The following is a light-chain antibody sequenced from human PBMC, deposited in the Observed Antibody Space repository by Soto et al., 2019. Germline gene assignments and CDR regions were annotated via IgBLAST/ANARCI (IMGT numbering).Light chain of an antibody. J-gene: IGKJ4*01. CDR2: DAS. V-gene: IGKV3-11*01. Sequence: EIVLTQSPATLSLSPGERATLSCRASQSVSSHLAWYQQKLGQAPRLLIYDASNRATGIPARFSGSGSGTDFTLTISSLEPEDFAVYYCQQRSNWPPTFGVGTKVEIK. CDR3: QQRSNWPPT. CDR1: QSVSSH.